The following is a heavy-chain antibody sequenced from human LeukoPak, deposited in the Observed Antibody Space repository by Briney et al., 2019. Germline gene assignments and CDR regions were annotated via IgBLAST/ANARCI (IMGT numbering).Heavy chain of an antibody. CDR1: GGTFSSYA. V-gene: IGHV1-69*06. CDR2: IIPIFGTA. CDR3: ARGGPYSNYGIFDY. Sequence: GASVKVSCKASGGTFSSYAISWVRQAPGQGLEWMGGIIPIFGTANYAQKFQGRVTITADKSTSTAYMELSSLRSEDTAVYYCARGGPYSNYGIFDYWGQGTLVTVSS. D-gene: IGHD4-11*01. J-gene: IGHJ4*02.